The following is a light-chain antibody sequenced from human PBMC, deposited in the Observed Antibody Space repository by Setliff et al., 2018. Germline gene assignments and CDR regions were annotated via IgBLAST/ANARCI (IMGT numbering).Light chain of an antibody. Sequence: QSVLTQPPSASGTPGQRVTISCSGSSSNIESNTINWYQQLPGTAPKLLIDRKYQRPSGVPDRFSGSKSGTSASLAISGLQSEDEADYYCAAWDDSLSGPVFGGGTKVTV. CDR3: AAWDDSLSGPV. CDR1: SSNIESNT. CDR2: RKY. J-gene: IGLJ2*01. V-gene: IGLV1-44*01.